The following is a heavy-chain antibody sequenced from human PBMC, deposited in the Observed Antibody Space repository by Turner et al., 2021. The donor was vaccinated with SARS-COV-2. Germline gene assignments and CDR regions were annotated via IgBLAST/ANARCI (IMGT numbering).Heavy chain of an antibody. CDR1: GYTLTELS. V-gene: IGHV1-24*01. CDR3: ATGVAVTGTPSAYYYYYGMDV. J-gene: IGHJ6*02. CDR2: FDPEDGET. Sequence: QVQLVQSGAEVKKPGASVKVSCKVSGYTLTELSMHWVRQAPGKGLEWMRGFDPEDGETIYAQKFQGRVTMTEDTSTDTAYMELSSLRSEDTAVYYCATGVAVTGTPSAYYYYYGMDVWGQGTTVTVSS. D-gene: IGHD6-19*01.